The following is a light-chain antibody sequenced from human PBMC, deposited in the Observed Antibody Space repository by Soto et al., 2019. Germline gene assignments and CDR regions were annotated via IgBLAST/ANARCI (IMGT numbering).Light chain of an antibody. CDR1: QSVKSSF. J-gene: IGKJ1*01. V-gene: IGKV3-20*01. CDR2: GAS. CDR3: QQYGSSSWT. Sequence: EIVLTQSPGTLSLAPDESANLSCIASQSVKSSFLAWYQQKTGQGHGLLIYGASNRATGIPDRFSGSGSGTDFTLTISRLETEDFAVYYCQQYGSSSWTFGQGTKVDI.